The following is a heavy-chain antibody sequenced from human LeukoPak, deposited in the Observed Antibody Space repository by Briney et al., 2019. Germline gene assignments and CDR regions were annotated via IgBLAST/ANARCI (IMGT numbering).Heavy chain of an antibody. J-gene: IGHJ4*02. CDR2: ISSGGTTI. D-gene: IGHD3-22*01. CDR3: ARGSRYYYDSSDYYAPFYFDY. Sequence: GGSLRLSCAASGFTFSSYEMNWVRQAPGKGLEWVSYISSGGTTIFYADSVKGRFTISRDNAKNSLYLQMNSLRAEDTAVYYCARGSRYYYDSSDYYAPFYFDYWGQGTLVTVSS. CDR1: GFTFSSYE. V-gene: IGHV3-48*03.